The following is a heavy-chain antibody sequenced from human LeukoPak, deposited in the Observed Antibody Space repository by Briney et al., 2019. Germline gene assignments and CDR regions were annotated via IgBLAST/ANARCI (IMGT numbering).Heavy chain of an antibody. V-gene: IGHV1-69*04. CDR2: IIPILGIA. CDR3: ARALYSSGNYYYYGMDV. CDR1: GGTFSSYA. D-gene: IGHD6-19*01. Sequence: SVKVSCKASGGTFSSYAISWVRQAPGQGLEWMGRIIPILGIANYAQKFQGRVTITADKSTSTAYMELSSLRSEDTAVYYCARALYSSGNYYYYGMDVWGQGTLVTVSS. J-gene: IGHJ6*02.